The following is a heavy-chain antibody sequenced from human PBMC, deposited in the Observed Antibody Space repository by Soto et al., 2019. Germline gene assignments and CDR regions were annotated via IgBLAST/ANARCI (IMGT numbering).Heavy chain of an antibody. CDR2: SRNKVNSYTT. J-gene: IGHJ6*02. D-gene: IGHD3-3*01. Sequence: GGSLRLSCAASGFTFSDHYMDWVRQAPGKGLEWVGRSRNKVNSYTTEYAASVKGRFTISRDDSKNSLYLQMNSLKSEDTAVYYCTRLATFGGVGRNYYGMDVWGQGTTVTVSS. CDR1: GFTFSDHY. CDR3: TRLATFGGVGRNYYGMDV. V-gene: IGHV3-72*01.